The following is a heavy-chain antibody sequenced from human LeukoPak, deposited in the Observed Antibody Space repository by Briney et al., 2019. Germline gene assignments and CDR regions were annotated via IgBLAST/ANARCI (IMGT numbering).Heavy chain of an antibody. CDR2: IYYSGST. CDR1: GGSISSYY. Sequence: SETLSLTCTVSGGSISSYYWSWIRQPPGKGLEWIGYIYYSGSTNYNPSLKSRVTISVDTSKSQFSLKLSSVTAADTAVYYCARGGFLYCSSTSCYSYAFDIWGQGTMVTVSS. D-gene: IGHD2-2*01. CDR3: ARGGFLYCSSTSCYSYAFDI. J-gene: IGHJ3*02. V-gene: IGHV4-59*01.